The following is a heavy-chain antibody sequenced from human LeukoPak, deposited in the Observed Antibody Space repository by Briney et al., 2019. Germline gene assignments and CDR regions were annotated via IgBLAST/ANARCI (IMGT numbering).Heavy chain of an antibody. CDR3: ARQASGSGTYYALYFFDF. Sequence: SQTLSLTCTVSGGSISSGGYYWSWIRQHPGKGLEWIGYIYYSGSTYYNPSLKSRVTISVDTSKNQFSLKLSSVTAADTAVYYCARQASGSGTYYALYFFDFWGQGTLVTVSS. J-gene: IGHJ4*02. CDR1: GGSISSGGYY. V-gene: IGHV4-31*03. CDR2: IYYSGST. D-gene: IGHD3-10*01.